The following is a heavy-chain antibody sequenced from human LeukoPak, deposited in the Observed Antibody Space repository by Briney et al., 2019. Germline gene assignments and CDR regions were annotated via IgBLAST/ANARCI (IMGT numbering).Heavy chain of an antibody. CDR2: ISSSGSTI. Sequence: GGSLRLSCAASGFTFSSYEMNWVRQAPGKGLEWVSYISSSGSTIYYAGSVKGRFTISRDNAKNSLYLQMNSLRAEDTAVYYCARDPREYYYYYGMDVWGQGTTVTVSS. D-gene: IGHD5-24*01. V-gene: IGHV3-48*03. CDR1: GFTFSSYE. CDR3: ARDPREYYYYYGMDV. J-gene: IGHJ6*02.